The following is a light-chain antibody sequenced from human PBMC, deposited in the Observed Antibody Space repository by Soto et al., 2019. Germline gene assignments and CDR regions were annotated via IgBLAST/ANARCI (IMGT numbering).Light chain of an antibody. CDR3: QQRSNWPPKVT. Sequence: EIVMTQSPASLSVPPGERATLSCGASQSVSSNFAWYQQKPGQAPRLLIYDASNRATGIPARFSGSGSGTDFTLTISSLEPEDFAVYYCQQRSNWPPKVTFGQGTRLEIK. J-gene: IGKJ5*01. CDR1: QSVSSN. V-gene: IGKV3-11*01. CDR2: DAS.